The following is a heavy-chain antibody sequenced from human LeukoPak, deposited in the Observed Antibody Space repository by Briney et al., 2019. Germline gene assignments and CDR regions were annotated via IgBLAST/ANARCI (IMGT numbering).Heavy chain of an antibody. J-gene: IGHJ3*02. Sequence: SETLSLTCTVSGGSMSNYYWSWIRQPPGKGLEWIGYIYYSGSTSYNPSLKSRLTISVDTSKNQFSLKLSSVTAADTAVYYCARPYSSSWYDAFDIWGQGTMVTVSS. CDR2: IYYSGST. CDR3: ARPYSSSWYDAFDI. D-gene: IGHD6-13*01. V-gene: IGHV4-59*08. CDR1: GGSMSNYY.